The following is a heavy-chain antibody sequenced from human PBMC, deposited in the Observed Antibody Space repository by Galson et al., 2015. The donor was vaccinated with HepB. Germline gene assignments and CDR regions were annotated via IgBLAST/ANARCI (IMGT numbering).Heavy chain of an antibody. CDR2: IYYSGST. CDR3: ARRVCSSTSCYEGDWYFDL. Sequence: LSLTCTVSGGSISSSSYYWGWIRQPPGKGLEWIGSIYYSGSTYYNPSLKSRVTISVDTSKNQFSLKLSSVTAADTAVYYCARRVCSSTSCYEGDWYFDLWGRGTLVTVSS. D-gene: IGHD2-2*01. J-gene: IGHJ2*01. V-gene: IGHV4-39*01. CDR1: GGSISSSSYY.